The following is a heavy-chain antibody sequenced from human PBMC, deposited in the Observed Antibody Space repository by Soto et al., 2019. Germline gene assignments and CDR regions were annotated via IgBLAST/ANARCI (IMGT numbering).Heavy chain of an antibody. CDR2: ISVSGGGT. CDR1: GFMFSTNT. J-gene: IGHJ4*02. D-gene: IGHD3-10*01. V-gene: IGHV3-23*01. Sequence: EVQLLESGGGLVQPGGSLRLSCAASGFMFSTNTMSWVRQAPGQGLAWVSTISVSGGGTYYPDSVKGRFNIARDSSKNTLYLQMNNLRVEDTAIYYCAKDGGRAWDLWFGEGDNWGQGTLVTVSS. CDR3: AKDGGRAWDLWFGEGDN.